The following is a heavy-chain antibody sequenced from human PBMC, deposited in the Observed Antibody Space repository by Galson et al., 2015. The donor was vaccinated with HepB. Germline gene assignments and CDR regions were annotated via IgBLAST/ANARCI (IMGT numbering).Heavy chain of an antibody. D-gene: IGHD2-21*01. CDR2: ISGYNGNT. J-gene: IGHJ6*02. CDR1: GYTFTSYG. V-gene: IGHV1-18*01. Sequence: SVKVSCKASGYTFTSYGFIWVRQAPGQGLEWIGWISGYNGNTNSAQKFQGRVTMTTETSTNTAYMELRNLRYDDTALYFCARLGEVGSPYYGMDVWGQGTTVIVSS. CDR3: ARLGEVGSPYYGMDV.